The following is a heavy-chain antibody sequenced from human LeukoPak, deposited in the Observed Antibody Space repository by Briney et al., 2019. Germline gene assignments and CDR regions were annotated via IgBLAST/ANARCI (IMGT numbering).Heavy chain of an antibody. V-gene: IGHV1-18*01. J-gene: IGHJ4*02. Sequence: ASVKVSCKASGYTFTRYGIGWVRQAPGQGLEWMGWISVPNGNTNYAQKLQGRVTMTTDTSTSTAYMELRSLRSDDTAVYYCARGGDGYQLLDFDYWGQGTLVTVSS. CDR2: ISVPNGNT. D-gene: IGHD2-2*01. CDR3: ARGGDGYQLLDFDY. CDR1: GYTFTRYG.